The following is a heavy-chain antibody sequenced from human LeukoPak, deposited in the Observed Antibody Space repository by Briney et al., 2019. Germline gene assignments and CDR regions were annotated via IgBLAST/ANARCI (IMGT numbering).Heavy chain of an antibody. D-gene: IGHD3-10*01. J-gene: IGHJ3*02. CDR2: IYYSGST. CDR3: ARDRTVRGVIPSPDAFDI. V-gene: IGHV4-59*12. Sequence: SETLSLTCTVSGVSISSYYWSWIRQPPGKGLEWIGYIYYSGSTNYNPSLKSRVTISVDTSKNQFSLKLSSVTAADTAVYYCARDRTVRGVIPSPDAFDIWGQGTMVTVSS. CDR1: GVSISSYY.